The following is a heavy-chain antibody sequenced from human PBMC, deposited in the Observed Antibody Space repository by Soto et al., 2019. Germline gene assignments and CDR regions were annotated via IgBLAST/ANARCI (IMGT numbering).Heavy chain of an antibody. Sequence: QVQLVESGGGVVQPGGPRRLASAASGFTFISNGLHGVPQAPGKGLEWGPVIWNDGRNKYYADSVKGRFTISRDNSKNTLYLQMNSLRAEDRAVYYCARVPTSEPGDAFDIWGQGTMVTVSS. D-gene: IGHD1-1*01. V-gene: IGHV3-33*01. CDR1: GFTFISNG. CDR2: IWNDGRNK. J-gene: IGHJ3*02. CDR3: ARVPTSEPGDAFDI.